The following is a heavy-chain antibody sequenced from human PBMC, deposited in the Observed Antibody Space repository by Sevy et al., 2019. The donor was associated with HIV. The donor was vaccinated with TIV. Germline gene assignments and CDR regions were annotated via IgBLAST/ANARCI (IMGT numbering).Heavy chain of an antibody. Sequence: GGSLRLSCAASGFTFDDYTMNWDRQAPGKGLEWVSGISWSSGNIAYADSVEGRFTISRDNAKNSLYLRMNSLRVEDTALYYCVKDRSGSYSFDYWGQGTLVTVSS. CDR2: ISWSSGNI. CDR1: GFTFDDYT. D-gene: IGHD1-26*01. J-gene: IGHJ4*02. CDR3: VKDRSGSYSFDY. V-gene: IGHV3-9*01.